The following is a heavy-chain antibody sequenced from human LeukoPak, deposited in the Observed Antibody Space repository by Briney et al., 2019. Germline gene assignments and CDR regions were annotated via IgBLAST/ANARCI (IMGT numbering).Heavy chain of an antibody. D-gene: IGHD3-22*01. CDR2: IYHSGST. J-gene: IGHJ4*02. Sequence: PSETLSLTCAVSGGSISSGGYSWSWIRQPPGKGLEWIGYIYHSGSTYYNPSLKSRVTTSVDRSKNQFSLKLSSVTAADTAVYYCARVRTGPYYYDSSSGYFDYWGQGTLVTVSS. V-gene: IGHV4-30-2*01. CDR3: ARVRTGPYYYDSSSGYFDY. CDR1: GGSISSGGYS.